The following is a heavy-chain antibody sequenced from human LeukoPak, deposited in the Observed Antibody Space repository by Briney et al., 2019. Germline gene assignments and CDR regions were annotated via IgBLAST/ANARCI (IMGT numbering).Heavy chain of an antibody. CDR1: GGSISSYY. Sequence: SETLSLTCTVSGGSISSYYWSWIRQPPGKGPEWIGYIYYSGSTNYNPSLKSRVTISVDTSKNQFSLKLSSVTAADTAVYYCATQKRGTVAYYYYYMDVWGKGTTVTVSS. D-gene: IGHD1-1*01. J-gene: IGHJ6*03. CDR2: IYYSGST. CDR3: ATQKRGTVAYYYYYMDV. V-gene: IGHV4-59*01.